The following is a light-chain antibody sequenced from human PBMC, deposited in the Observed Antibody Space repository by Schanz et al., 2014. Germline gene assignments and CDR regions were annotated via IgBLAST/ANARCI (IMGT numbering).Light chain of an antibody. CDR2: GAS. V-gene: IGKV3-20*01. J-gene: IGKJ2*01. Sequence: EIVLTQSPGTLSLSPGERATLSCRASQTVASDYLAWYQHIPGQAPRLLIYGASSRPTGIPDRFSGSGSGTDFTLTISSLQPEDFATYYCQQSHTSPVTFGQGTKLEIK. CDR1: QTVASDY. CDR3: QQSHTSPVT.